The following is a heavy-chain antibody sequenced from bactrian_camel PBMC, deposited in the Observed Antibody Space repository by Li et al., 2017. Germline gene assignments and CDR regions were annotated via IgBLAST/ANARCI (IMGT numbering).Heavy chain of an antibody. CDR2: IDSDGST. CDR1: GYRYRRNC. D-gene: IGHD6*01. CDR3: AARDGRSWYEADFGY. Sequence: VQLVESGGGSVQAGGSLRLSCAASGYRYRRNCMGWFRQTPGKEREGVASIDSDGSTNYADSMKGRFTISRDNAKNALYLQMNSLEPEDTAVYYCAARDGRSWYEADFGYWGQGTQVTVS. J-gene: IGHJ6*01. V-gene: IGHV3S53*01.